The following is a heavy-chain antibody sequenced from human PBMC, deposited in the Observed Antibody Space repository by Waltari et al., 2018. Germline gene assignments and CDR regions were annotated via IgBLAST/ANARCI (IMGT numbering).Heavy chain of an antibody. V-gene: IGHV1-24*01. CDR2: FDHEDGET. D-gene: IGHD1-1*01. CDR1: GYTLTELS. CDR3: ATDTTKLEPNYYYYGMDV. J-gene: IGHJ6*02. Sequence: QVQLVQSGAEVKKPGASVKVSCKVSGYTLTELSMHWVRQAPGKGLAWMGGFDHEDGETNYAKKCQGRVTMTEDTSTDTAYMELSSLRSEDTAVYYCATDTTKLEPNYYYYGMDVWGQGTTVTVSS.